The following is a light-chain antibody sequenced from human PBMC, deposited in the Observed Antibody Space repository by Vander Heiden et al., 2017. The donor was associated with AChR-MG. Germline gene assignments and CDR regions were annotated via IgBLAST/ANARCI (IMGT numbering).Light chain of an antibody. CDR3: QQYNTRPLT. V-gene: IGKV3-15*01. Sequence: EIAMTHSPATLPVSTGERATLPCRARQNIGSYLAWYQRKPGQAPKLLIYAASTRATGIPAKFSGSGSGTEFTLTISSLQSEDFVVYYCQQYNTRPLTFGEGTKVDIK. CDR2: AAS. J-gene: IGKJ4*01. CDR1: QNIGSY.